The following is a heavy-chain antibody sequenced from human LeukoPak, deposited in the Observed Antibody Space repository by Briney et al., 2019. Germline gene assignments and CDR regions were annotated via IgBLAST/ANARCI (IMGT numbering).Heavy chain of an antibody. CDR2: IIPIFGTA. J-gene: IGHJ4*02. CDR3: ARGSPQWSIRSTFDY. Sequence: SVKVSCKASGGTFSSYAISWVRQAPGQGLEWMGGIIPIFGTANYAQKFQGRVTITTDESTSTAYMELSSLRSEDTAVYYCARGSPQWSIRSTFDYWGQGTLVTVSS. D-gene: IGHD2-15*01. CDR1: GGTFSSYA. V-gene: IGHV1-69*05.